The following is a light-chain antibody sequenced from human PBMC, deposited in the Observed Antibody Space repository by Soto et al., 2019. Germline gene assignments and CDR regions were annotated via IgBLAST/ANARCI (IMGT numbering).Light chain of an antibody. CDR1: QSIASN. CDR3: QQYNGSPWT. J-gene: IGKJ1*01. CDR2: GAS. V-gene: IGKV3-15*01. Sequence: EIVMTQSPATLSVSPGERATLSCRASQSIASNLAWYQHRPGQAPRLLISGASTRATGIPARFSGSGSGTEFTLTISSLQSEDFAVYYCQQYNGSPWTFGQGTKVDI.